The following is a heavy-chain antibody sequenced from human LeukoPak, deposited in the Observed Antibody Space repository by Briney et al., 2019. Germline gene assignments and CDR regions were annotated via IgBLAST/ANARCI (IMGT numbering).Heavy chain of an antibody. CDR2: IYYSGST. Sequence: SETLSLTCTVSGGSISSYYWSWMRQPPGKGLEWIGYIYYSGSTNYNLSLKSRVTISVDTSKNQFSLKLSSVTAADTAVYYCARHVYFWSAYYAFDIWGQGTMVTVSS. V-gene: IGHV4-59*08. D-gene: IGHD3-3*01. J-gene: IGHJ3*02. CDR3: ARHVYFWSAYYAFDI. CDR1: GGSISSYY.